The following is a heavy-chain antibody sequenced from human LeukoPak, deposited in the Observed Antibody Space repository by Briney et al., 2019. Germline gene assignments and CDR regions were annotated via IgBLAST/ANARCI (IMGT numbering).Heavy chain of an antibody. CDR3: ARVGWYDHYFDY. CDR2: INHSGST. J-gene: IGHJ4*02. Sequence: SETLSLTCAVYGGSFSAYYWSWIRQPPGKGLEWIGEINHSGSTNYNPSPKSRVTISVDTSKNQFSLKVSSVTAADTAVYYCARVGWYDHYFDYWGQGTLVTASS. CDR1: GGSFSAYY. D-gene: IGHD6-19*01. V-gene: IGHV4-34*01.